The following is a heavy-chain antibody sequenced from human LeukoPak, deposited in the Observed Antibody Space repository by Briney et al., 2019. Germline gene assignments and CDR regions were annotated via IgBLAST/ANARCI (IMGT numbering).Heavy chain of an antibody. CDR3: AREVLYGSGSSLFDY. CDR1: GGTFSSYA. Sequence: ASVKVSCKASGGTFSSYAISWVRQAPGQGLEWMGGIIPIFGTANYAQKFQGRVTITTDESTSTAYMELSSLRSEDTAVHYCAREVLYGSGSSLFDYWGQGTLVTVSS. V-gene: IGHV1-69*05. J-gene: IGHJ4*02. D-gene: IGHD3-10*01. CDR2: IIPIFGTA.